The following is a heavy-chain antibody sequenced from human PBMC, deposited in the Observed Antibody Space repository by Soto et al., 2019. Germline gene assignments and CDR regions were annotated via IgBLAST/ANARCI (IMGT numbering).Heavy chain of an antibody. D-gene: IGHD2-15*01. J-gene: IGHJ4*02. V-gene: IGHV4-61*01. Sequence: QVQLQESGPGLVKPSETLSLTCTVSGGSVSSGTYYWNWIRQPPGKGLEWIGYIYYNGNTNYNPSLKSRVTISIETSKNQFSLRLSSVTAADTDVYYCARGGGRMGDYWGQGTLVTVSS. CDR3: ARGGGRMGDY. CDR2: IYYNGNT. CDR1: GGSVSSGTYY.